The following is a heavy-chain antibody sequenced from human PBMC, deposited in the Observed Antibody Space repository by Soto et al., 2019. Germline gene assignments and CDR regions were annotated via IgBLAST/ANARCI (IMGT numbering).Heavy chain of an antibody. CDR3: ARCLPGAPYERTFDY. J-gene: IGHJ4*02. CDR2: INAGNGNT. Sequence: ASVKVSCKASGYTFTSYAMHWVRQAPGQRLEWMGWINAGNGNTKYSQKFQGRVTITRDTSASTAYMELSSLRADDTAVYYCARCLPGAPYERTFDYWGQGTLVTVSS. CDR1: GYTFTSYA. D-gene: IGHD3-22*01. V-gene: IGHV1-3*01.